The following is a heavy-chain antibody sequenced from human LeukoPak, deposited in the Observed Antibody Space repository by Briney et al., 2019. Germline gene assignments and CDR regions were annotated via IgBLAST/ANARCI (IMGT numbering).Heavy chain of an antibody. CDR3: IVFGDSNH. V-gene: IGHV3-74*01. Sequence: GGSLRLSCAASGFTFSDYWMHWVRRAPGKGLVWVSRIISDGSSATYADSVKGRFTISRDTSKNTLYLQINSLRVEDTAVYYCIVFGDSNHWGQGTLVTVSS. CDR2: IISDGSSA. CDR1: GFTFSDYW. J-gene: IGHJ5*02. D-gene: IGHD4-17*01.